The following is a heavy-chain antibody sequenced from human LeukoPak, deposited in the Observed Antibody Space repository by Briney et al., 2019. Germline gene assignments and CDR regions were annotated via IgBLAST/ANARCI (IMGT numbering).Heavy chain of an antibody. J-gene: IGHJ5*02. Sequence: SVKVSCKASGGTFSSYAISWVRQAPGQGREWMGGIIPIFVTANYAQTFHGRVTITADESTSTAYMEVSSLRSEDTAVYYCARVEALAAAIFSYHGTFDPWGQGTLVTVSS. V-gene: IGHV1-69*13. CDR3: ARVEALAAAIFSYHGTFDP. D-gene: IGHD2-2*01. CDR1: GGTFSSYA. CDR2: IIPIFVTA.